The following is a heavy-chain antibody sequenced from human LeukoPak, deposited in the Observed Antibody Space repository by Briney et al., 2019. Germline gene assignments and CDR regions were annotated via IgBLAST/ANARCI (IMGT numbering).Heavy chain of an antibody. D-gene: IGHD6-19*01. J-gene: IGHJ4*02. CDR2: ISWNSGSI. CDR1: GFTFDDYA. V-gene: IGHV3-9*01. CDR3: AKDMGSSGWHAFDY. Sequence: GGSLRLSCAASGFTFDDYAMHWVRQAPGKGLEWVSGISWNSGSIGYADSVKGRFTISRDNAKNSLYLQMNSLRAEDTALYYCAKDMGSSGWHAFDYWGQGTLVTVSS.